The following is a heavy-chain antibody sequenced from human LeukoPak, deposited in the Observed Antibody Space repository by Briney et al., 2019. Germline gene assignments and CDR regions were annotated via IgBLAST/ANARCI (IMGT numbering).Heavy chain of an antibody. CDR1: GFTFDDLA. Sequence: GGSLRLSCAASGFTFDDLAMHWVRQAPGKGLEWVSGISWNSGSIDYADSVKGRFTISRDNAKNSLYLQMNSLRAEDTALYYCAKEHSSGGGLPDYWGQGTLVTVSS. J-gene: IGHJ4*02. CDR2: ISWNSGSI. CDR3: AKEHSSGGGLPDY. V-gene: IGHV3-9*01. D-gene: IGHD1-26*01.